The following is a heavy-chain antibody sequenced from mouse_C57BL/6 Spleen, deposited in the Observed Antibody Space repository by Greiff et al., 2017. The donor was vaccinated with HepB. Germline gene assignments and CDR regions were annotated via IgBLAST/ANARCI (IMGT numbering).Heavy chain of an antibody. CDR2: IRNKANGYTT. Sequence: EVQRVESGGGLVQPGGSLSLSCAASGFTFTDYYMSWVRQPPGKALEWLGFIRNKANGYTTEYSASVKGRFTISRDNSQSILYLQMNALRAEDSATYYCARYRGLLYEEDYFDYWGQGTTLTVSS. CDR1: GFTFTDYY. D-gene: IGHD1-1*02. V-gene: IGHV7-3*01. CDR3: ARYRGLLYEEDYFDY. J-gene: IGHJ2*01.